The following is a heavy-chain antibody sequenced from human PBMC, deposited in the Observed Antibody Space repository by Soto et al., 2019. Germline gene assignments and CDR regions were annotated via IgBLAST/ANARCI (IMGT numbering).Heavy chain of an antibody. V-gene: IGHV4-39*01. CDR1: GGSISSSSYY. D-gene: IGHD3-10*01. J-gene: IGHJ4*02. CDR3: ARQVRDFSGSGSYYFDY. Sequence: PSETLSLTCTVSGGSISSSSYYWGWIRQPPGKGLEWIGSIYYSGSTYYNPSLKSRVTISVDTSKNQFSLKLSSVTAADTAVYYCARQVRDFSGSGSYYFDYWGQGTLVTVSS. CDR2: IYYSGST.